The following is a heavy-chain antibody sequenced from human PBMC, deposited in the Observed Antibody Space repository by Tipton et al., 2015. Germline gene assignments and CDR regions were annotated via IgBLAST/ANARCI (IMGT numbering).Heavy chain of an antibody. D-gene: IGHD2-8*01. V-gene: IGHV4-59*08. CDR3: AGQDIVLMVYGFDY. J-gene: IGHJ4*02. CDR1: GGSITSYY. CDR2: IYYSGST. Sequence: TLSLTCNVSGGSITSYYWSWIRQPPGKGLEWIGYIYYSGSTKYSPSLKSRVTISIDRFKNQFSLKLSSVTAADTAVYYCAGQDIVLMVYGFDYWGQGTLVTVSS.